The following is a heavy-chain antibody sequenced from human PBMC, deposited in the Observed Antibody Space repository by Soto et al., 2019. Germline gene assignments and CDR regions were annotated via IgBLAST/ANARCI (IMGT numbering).Heavy chain of an antibody. CDR3: ARGHVGAFDY. CDR2: INHSGST. J-gene: IGHJ4*02. D-gene: IGHD1-26*01. CDR1: GGSFSGYY. Sequence: SETLSLTCAVYGGSFSGYYWSWIRQPPGKGLEWIGEINHSGSTNYNPSLKSRVTISVDTSKNQFSLKLSSVTAADTAVYYCARGHVGAFDYWGQGTLVTVSS. V-gene: IGHV4-34*01.